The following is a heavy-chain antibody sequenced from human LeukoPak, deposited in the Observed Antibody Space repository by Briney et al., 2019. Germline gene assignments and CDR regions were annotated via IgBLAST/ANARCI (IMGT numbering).Heavy chain of an antibody. V-gene: IGHV4-34*01. CDR1: GGSFSCYH. J-gene: IGHJ4*02. CDR2: IKYSGSS. CDR3: ARTTYFYDTSGYYYGN. D-gene: IGHD3-22*01. Sequence: SETLSLTCGVSGGSFSCYHWSWIRQPPGKGLEWIGEIKYSGSSNYNPSPKSRVNISVDTSKNQFSLKLSSVTAADTAVYYCARTTYFYDTSGYYYGNWGQGTLVTVSS.